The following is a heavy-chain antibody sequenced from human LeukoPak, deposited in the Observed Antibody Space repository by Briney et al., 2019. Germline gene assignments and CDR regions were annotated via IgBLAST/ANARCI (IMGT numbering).Heavy chain of an antibody. CDR2: ISYDGSNK. Sequence: PGGSLRLSCAASGFTFSSYGMHWVRQAPGKGLEWVAVISYDGSNKYYADSVKGRFTISRDNSKNTLYLQMNSLRAEDTAVYYCAKGLKWEPTNWFDPWGQGTLVTVSS. J-gene: IGHJ5*02. CDR3: AKGLKWEPTNWFDP. CDR1: GFTFSSYG. D-gene: IGHD1-26*01. V-gene: IGHV3-30*18.